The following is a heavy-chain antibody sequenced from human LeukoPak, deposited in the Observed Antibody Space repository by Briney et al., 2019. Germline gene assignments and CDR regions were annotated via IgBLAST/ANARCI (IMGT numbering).Heavy chain of an antibody. CDR2: IYYSGST. CDR3: VREGVVLLWSPLDY. V-gene: IGHV4-39*07. J-gene: IGHJ4*02. CDR1: GGSISSTSYY. D-gene: IGHD3-10*01. Sequence: PSETLSLTCTVSGGSISSTSYYWGWIRQPPGKGLEWIGSIYYSGSTYYNPSLKSRVTISVDTSKNQFSLKLNSVTAADTAVYYCVREGVVLLWSPLDYWGQGTLVTVSS.